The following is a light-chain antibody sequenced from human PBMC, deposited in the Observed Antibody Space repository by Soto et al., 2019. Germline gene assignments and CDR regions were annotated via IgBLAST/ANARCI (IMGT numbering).Light chain of an antibody. J-gene: IGLJ1*01. V-gene: IGLV2-11*01. CDR3: CSYAGSYSYV. Sequence: QSVLTQPRSVSGSPGQSVTISCTGTSSDVGGYNYVSWYQEQPGKAPKLMIYDVSKRPSGVPDRFSGSKSGNTASLTISGLQAEDEADYYCCSYAGSYSYVFRTGTTVTVL. CDR1: SSDVGGYNY. CDR2: DVS.